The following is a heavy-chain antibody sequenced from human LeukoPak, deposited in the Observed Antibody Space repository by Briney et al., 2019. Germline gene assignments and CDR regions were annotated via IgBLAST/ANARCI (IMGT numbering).Heavy chain of an antibody. CDR2: ISYEGSNK. Sequence: KGLEWGAVISYEGSNKYYADSVKGRFTISRDNSKNTLYLQMNSLRAEDTAVYYCAKDHPEGSFRQLWAQGTLVTVSS. V-gene: IGHV3-30*18. J-gene: IGHJ1*01. CDR3: AKDHPEGSFRQL. D-gene: IGHD2/OR15-2a*01.